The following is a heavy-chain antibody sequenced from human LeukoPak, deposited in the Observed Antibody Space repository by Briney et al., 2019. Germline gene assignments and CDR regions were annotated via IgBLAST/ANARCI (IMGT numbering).Heavy chain of an antibody. V-gene: IGHV1-2*02. CDR3: ARVDRPYSSSVGY. CDR1: GYTFTGHY. CDR2: INPNTGGT. J-gene: IGHJ4*02. Sequence: ASVKVSCKASGYTFTGHYMHWVRQAPGQGLEWMGWINPNTGGTNYAQKFQGRVTMTRDTSISTAYMELSRLRSDDTAVYYCARVDRPYSSSVGYWGQGTLVTVSS. D-gene: IGHD6-19*01.